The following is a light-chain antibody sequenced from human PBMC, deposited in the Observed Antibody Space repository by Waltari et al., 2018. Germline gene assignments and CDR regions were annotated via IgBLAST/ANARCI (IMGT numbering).Light chain of an antibody. CDR2: KVS. CDR3: MQGIHRPWT. V-gene: IGKV2-30*01. J-gene: IGKJ1*01. Sequence: DVVMTQSPLSLSVTLGQSASISYRSSESLVASDGNTYFNWFQQRPGQSPRRLLYKVSNRDSGVPDRFSGSGSGTDFTLRITRVEAEDVGVYYCMQGIHRPWTFGQGTKVEIK. CDR1: ESLVASDGNTY.